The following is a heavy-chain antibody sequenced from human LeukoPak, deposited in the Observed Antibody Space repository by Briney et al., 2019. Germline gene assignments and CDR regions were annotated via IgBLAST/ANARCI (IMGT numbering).Heavy chain of an antibody. Sequence: GGSLRLSCAASGFTFSNSAMYWVRQAPGKGLEFVSVISTNGDRTYYADSVKGRFTISRDNSKNTLYLQMGSQRADDMAVYYCARGVAISSSGWYDTFDYWGQGALVTISS. J-gene: IGHJ4*02. CDR3: ARGVAISSSGWYDTFDY. V-gene: IGHV3-64*02. D-gene: IGHD6-19*01. CDR1: GFTFSNSA. CDR2: ISTNGDRT.